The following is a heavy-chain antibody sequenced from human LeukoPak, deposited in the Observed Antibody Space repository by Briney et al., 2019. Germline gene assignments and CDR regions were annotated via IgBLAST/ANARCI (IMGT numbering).Heavy chain of an antibody. J-gene: IGHJ4*02. Sequence: GGSLRLSCAASGFTFSSYWMSWVRQAPGKGLEWVANIKQDGSEKYYVDSVKGRFTISRDNAKNSLYLQMNSLRAEDTAVYYCARDYYDSSAHSGHFDYWGQGALVTVSS. CDR3: ARDYYDSSAHSGHFDY. V-gene: IGHV3-7*01. CDR2: IKQDGSEK. D-gene: IGHD3-22*01. CDR1: GFTFSSYW.